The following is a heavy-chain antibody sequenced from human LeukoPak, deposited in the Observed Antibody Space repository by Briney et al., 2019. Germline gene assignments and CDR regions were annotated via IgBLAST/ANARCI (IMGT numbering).Heavy chain of an antibody. D-gene: IGHD5-12*01. J-gene: IGHJ4*02. CDR1: GVSISSSNSY. CDR2: IYYSGST. Sequence: SETLSLTCTVSGVSISSSNSYWGWIRQPPGKGLEWIGSIYYSGSTYYNPSLKSRVTISVDTSKNQFSLKLSSVTAADTAVYYCARSGRGYSGYVQVDYWGQGTLVTVSS. V-gene: IGHV4-39*07. CDR3: ARSGRGYSGYVQVDY.